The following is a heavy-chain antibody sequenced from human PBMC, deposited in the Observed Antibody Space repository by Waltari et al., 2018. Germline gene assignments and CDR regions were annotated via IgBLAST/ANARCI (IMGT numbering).Heavy chain of an antibody. CDR1: GFTFSSYA. V-gene: IGHV3-30-3*01. J-gene: IGHJ4*02. CDR3: VKDAGYFDY. CDR2: ISYDGSNK. Sequence: QVQLVESGGGVVQPGRSLRLSCAASGFTFSSYAMHWVRQAPGQGREGVEVISYDGSNKYYADSGKGRFTISRDNSKNTLYLQMNSLRAEDTAVYYCVKDAGYFDYWGQGTLVTVSS.